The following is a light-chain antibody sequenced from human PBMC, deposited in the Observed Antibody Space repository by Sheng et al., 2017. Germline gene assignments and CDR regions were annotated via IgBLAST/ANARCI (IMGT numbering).Light chain of an antibody. CDR2: DAS. J-gene: IGKJ3*01. Sequence: EIVLTQSPATLSLSPGERATLSCRASQSVSSYLAWYQQKPGQAPRLLIYDASNRATGIPARFSGSGSGTDFTLTISRLEPEDFAVYYCQQYGGSPIFTFGPGTKVDIK. CDR3: QQYGGSPIFT. CDR1: QSVSSY. V-gene: IGKV3-11*01.